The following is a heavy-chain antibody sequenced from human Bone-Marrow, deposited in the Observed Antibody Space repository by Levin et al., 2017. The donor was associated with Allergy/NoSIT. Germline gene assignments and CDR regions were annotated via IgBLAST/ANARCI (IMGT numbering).Heavy chain of an antibody. CDR1: GYTFTDYY. Sequence: PLASVKVSCKASGYTFTDYYVHWVRQAPGQGLEWMGRMHPNSGDTNYAPKFQGRFTMTRDTSISTSYMELTSLTSDDTAVYYCARHFRDYWGRGTLVTVSS. CDR3: ARHFRDY. V-gene: IGHV1-2*06. CDR2: MHPNSGDT. J-gene: IGHJ4*02.